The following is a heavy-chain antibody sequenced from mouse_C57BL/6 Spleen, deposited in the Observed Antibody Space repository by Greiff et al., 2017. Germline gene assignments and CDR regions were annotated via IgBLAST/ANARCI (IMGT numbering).Heavy chain of an antibody. Sequence: VQLQQSGPGLVKPSQSLSLTCSVTGYSITSGYYWNWIRQFPGNKLEWMGYISYDGSNNYNPSLKNRISITRDTSKNQFFLKLNSVTTEDTATYCCARVRTGAWFAYWGQGTLVTVSA. J-gene: IGHJ3*01. V-gene: IGHV3-6*01. CDR2: ISYDGSN. CDR1: GYSITSGYY. D-gene: IGHD3-3*01. CDR3: ARVRTGAWFAY.